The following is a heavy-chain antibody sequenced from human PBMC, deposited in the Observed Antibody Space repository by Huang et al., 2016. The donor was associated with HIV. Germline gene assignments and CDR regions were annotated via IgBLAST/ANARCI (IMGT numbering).Heavy chain of an antibody. CDR3: VRSTSGYYYRTDY. Sequence: EVQLAQSGPEVKKPGESLKISCKGSGFSFTNDRIGWVRQMPWKGLELMGIIYPGDSDTKYSPSFQGQVTISADKSISTVYLQWSSLKASDTAMYYCVRSTSGYYYRTDYWGQGTLVTVSS. D-gene: IGHD3-22*01. J-gene: IGHJ4*02. CDR2: IYPGDSDT. CDR1: GFSFTNDR. V-gene: IGHV5-51*01.